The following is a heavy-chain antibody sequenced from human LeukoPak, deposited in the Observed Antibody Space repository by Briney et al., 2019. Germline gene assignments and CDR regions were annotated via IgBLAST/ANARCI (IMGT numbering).Heavy chain of an antibody. J-gene: IGHJ4*02. D-gene: IGHD4-11*01. CDR3: ARDSDYSFDY. Sequence: ASVKVSCKASGYTFTGYYMHWVRQAPGQGLEWMGWISPNNGGTKYAQKFQGRVTMTRDTSIKTAYMELSRLRSDDTAVYYCARDSDYSFDYWGQGSQVAVSS. V-gene: IGHV1-2*02. CDR1: GYTFTGYY. CDR2: ISPNNGGT.